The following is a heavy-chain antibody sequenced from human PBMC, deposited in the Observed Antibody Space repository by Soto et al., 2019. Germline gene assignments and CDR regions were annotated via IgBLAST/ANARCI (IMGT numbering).Heavy chain of an antibody. CDR1: GFTVSSNY. Sequence: GGSLRLSCGASGFTVSSNYMSWVRQSPGKGLEWVSLIYSGGSTKYADSVKGRFTISRDNSKNTLYLQMNSLRAEDTAVYYCAKNPGYYYDTTGYHFDYWGQGTLVTVSS. J-gene: IGHJ4*02. V-gene: IGHV3-66*01. CDR2: IYSGGST. CDR3: AKNPGYYYDTTGYHFDY. D-gene: IGHD3-22*01.